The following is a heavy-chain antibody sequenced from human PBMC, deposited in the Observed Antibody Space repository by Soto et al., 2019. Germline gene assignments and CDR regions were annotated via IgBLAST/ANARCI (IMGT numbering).Heavy chain of an antibody. CDR2: IYHSGST. D-gene: IGHD6-6*01. CDR1: GGSISSGGYS. CDR3: AVGIAARPLGY. J-gene: IGHJ4*02. V-gene: IGHV4-30-2*01. Sequence: QLQLQESGSGLVKPSQTLSLTCAVSGGSISSGGYSWSWIRQPPGKGLEWIVYIYHSGSTYYNPSLKSRVTISVDGSKNQSSLKLSSVTAADTAVYYCAVGIAARPLGYWGQGTLVTVSS.